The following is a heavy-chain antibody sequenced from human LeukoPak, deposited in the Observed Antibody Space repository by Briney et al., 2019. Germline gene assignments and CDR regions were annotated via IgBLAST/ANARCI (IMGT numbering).Heavy chain of an antibody. D-gene: IGHD2-2*01. Sequence: GGSLRLSCAASGFTFSSYWMHWVRQAPGKGLVWVSRINTDGSSTSYADSVKGRFTISRDNAKNTLYLQMNSLRAEDTAVYYCARDRGIVVAPAANPYYWGQGTLVTVSS. V-gene: IGHV3-74*01. J-gene: IGHJ4*02. CDR2: INTDGSST. CDR3: ARDRGIVVAPAANPYY. CDR1: GFTFSSYW.